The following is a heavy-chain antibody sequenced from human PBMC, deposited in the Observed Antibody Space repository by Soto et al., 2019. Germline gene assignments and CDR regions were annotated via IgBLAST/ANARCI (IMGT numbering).Heavy chain of an antibody. V-gene: IGHV1-2*02. CDR1: GYTFTGSY. D-gene: IGHD6-6*01. CDR2: INPNSGGT. CDR3: ARIHTYSVSSPLDY. Sequence: ASVKVSCKASGYTFTGSYMHWVRQAPGQGLQWMGWINPNSGGTNYPRTFQGRVTMTRDTSISTAYMELNRLTSDDTAVFFCARIHTYSVSSPLDYWGQGTLVTVSS. J-gene: IGHJ4*02.